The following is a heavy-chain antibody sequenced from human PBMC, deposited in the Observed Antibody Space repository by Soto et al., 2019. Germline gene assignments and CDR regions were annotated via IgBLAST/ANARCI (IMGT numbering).Heavy chain of an antibody. CDR3: ATRITVFGLLIPPFDP. CDR1: GGSVNGYY. Sequence: QVHLQQWGAGLLKPSETLSLTCAVYGGSVNGYYWNWIRQPPGKGLGWIGEINHTGGTHYNPSLKSRVTMSVDTSKNQSSLRLSSVTAADTAIYYCATRITVFGLLIPPFDPWGKGTQVTVSS. J-gene: IGHJ5*02. D-gene: IGHD3-3*01. CDR2: INHTGGT. V-gene: IGHV4-34*02.